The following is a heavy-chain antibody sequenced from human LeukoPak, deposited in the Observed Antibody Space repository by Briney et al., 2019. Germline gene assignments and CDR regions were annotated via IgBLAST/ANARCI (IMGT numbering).Heavy chain of an antibody. CDR3: ARNHADCSSASCFYY. CDR1: GGSFSGYY. J-gene: IGHJ4*02. V-gene: IGHV4-34*01. CDR2: INHSGST. Sequence: PSETLSLTCAVYGGSFSGYYWSWIRQPPGKGLEWIGEINHSGSTNYNPSLKSRVTISVDTSKNQFSLKLSSVTAADTAVYYCARNHADCSSASCFYYWGQGTLVTVSS. D-gene: IGHD2-2*01.